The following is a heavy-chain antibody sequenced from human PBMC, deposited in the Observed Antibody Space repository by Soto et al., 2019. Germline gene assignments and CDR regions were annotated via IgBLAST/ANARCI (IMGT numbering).Heavy chain of an antibody. Sequence: SETLSLTCTVSGGSISSGGYYWTWIRQHPGKGLEWMGYIYYSGSTYYNPSLKRRVTISVDTSKNQFSLKLSSVTAADTAVYYCARPGDSSGYLNCFDPLRKGTLVAASS. D-gene: IGHD3-22*01. J-gene: IGHJ5*02. CDR1: GGSISSGGYY. CDR3: ARPGDSSGYLNCFDP. V-gene: IGHV4-31*03. CDR2: IYYSGST.